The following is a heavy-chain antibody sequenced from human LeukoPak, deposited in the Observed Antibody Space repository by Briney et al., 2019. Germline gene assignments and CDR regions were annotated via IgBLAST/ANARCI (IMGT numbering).Heavy chain of an antibody. V-gene: IGHV1-8*03. CDR1: GYTFTSYA. CDR2: MNPNSGNT. J-gene: IGHJ6*03. Sequence: ASVKVSCKASGYTFTSYAINWVRQATGQGLEWMGWMNPNSGNTGYAQKFQGRVTITRNTSISTAYMELSSLRSEDTAVYYCARNIAPYYYYYMDVWGKGTTVTVSS. D-gene: IGHD6-13*01. CDR3: ARNIAPYYYYYMDV.